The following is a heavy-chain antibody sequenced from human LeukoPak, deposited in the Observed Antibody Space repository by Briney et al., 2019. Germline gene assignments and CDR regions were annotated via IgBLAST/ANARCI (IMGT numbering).Heavy chain of an antibody. CDR1: GYTFTSYG. V-gene: IGHV1-18*01. CDR2: ISAYNGNT. Sequence: ASVKVSCKASGYTFTSYGISWVRQAPGQGLEWMGWISAYNGNTNYAQKLQGRVTMTTDTSTSTAYMELRSLRSDDTAVYYCASAYYYGSGSYYESYAFDIWGQGTMVTVSS. CDR3: ASAYYYGSGSYYESYAFDI. J-gene: IGHJ3*02. D-gene: IGHD3-10*01.